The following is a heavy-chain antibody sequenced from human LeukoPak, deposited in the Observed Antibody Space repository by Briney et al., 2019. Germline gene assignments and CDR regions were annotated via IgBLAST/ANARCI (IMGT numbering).Heavy chain of an antibody. CDR3: ARHNTYYYILTGYYRPGYYFDY. Sequence: PSETLSLICTVSGGSIRSSSYYWGWIRQPPGKGLEWIGSIYYSGSTYYNPSLKSRVTISVYTSKNQFSLKLSSVTSADTSVYYCARHNTYYYILTGYYRPGYYFDYWGQGTLVTVSS. J-gene: IGHJ4*02. D-gene: IGHD3-9*01. CDR2: IYYSGST. CDR1: GGSIRSSSYY. V-gene: IGHV4-39*01.